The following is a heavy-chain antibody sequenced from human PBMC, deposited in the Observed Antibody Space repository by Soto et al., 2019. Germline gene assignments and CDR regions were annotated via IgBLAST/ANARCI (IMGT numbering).Heavy chain of an antibody. CDR1: GGSISAVVHY. CDR3: ARATGTLRSRNCDY. Sequence: SETLSLTCSVSGGSISAVVHYWTWIRHPPGKGLEWIGSIYHTGITYYSKSLRSRLTMSVDTSKSQFSLRLSSVTAADTAVYYCARATGTLRSRNCDYWGQGSLVTVSS. J-gene: IGHJ4*02. V-gene: IGHV4-31*03. D-gene: IGHD1-1*01. CDR2: IYHTGIT.